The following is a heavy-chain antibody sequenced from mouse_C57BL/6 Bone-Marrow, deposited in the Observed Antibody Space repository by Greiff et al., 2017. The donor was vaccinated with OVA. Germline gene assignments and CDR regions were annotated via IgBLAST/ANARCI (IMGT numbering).Heavy chain of an antibody. CDR2: INPNNGGN. CDR1: GYTFTDYN. J-gene: IGHJ2*01. V-gene: IGHV1-18*01. Sequence: VQLQQSGPELVKPGASVKIPCKASGYTFTDYNMAWVKQSHGKSLEWIGDINPNNGGNIYNQKFKGKATLTVDKSSITAYMELRSLTSDDTAVYYCARSGKDYFDYWGQGTTLTVSS. CDR3: ARSGKDYFDY.